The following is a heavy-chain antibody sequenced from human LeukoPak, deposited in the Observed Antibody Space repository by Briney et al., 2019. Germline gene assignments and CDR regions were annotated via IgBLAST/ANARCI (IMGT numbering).Heavy chain of an antibody. CDR2: INPSGGST. CDR1: GYTFTSYY. J-gene: IGHJ4*02. Sequence: ASVKVSCKASGYTFTSYYMHWVRQAPGQGPEWMGIINPSGGSTSYAQKFQGRVTMTRDTSTSTVYMELSSLRSEDTAVYYCARSRGRGPFDYWGQGTLVTVSS. CDR3: ARSRGRGPFDY. D-gene: IGHD3-10*01. V-gene: IGHV1-46*01.